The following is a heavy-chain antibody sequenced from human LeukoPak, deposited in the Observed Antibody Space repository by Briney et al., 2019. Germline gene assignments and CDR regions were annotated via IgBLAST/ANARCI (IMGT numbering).Heavy chain of an antibody. CDR3: AKKSSAGSGNFDY. J-gene: IGHJ4*02. CDR2: ISYDGSNK. CDR1: GFTFSSYG. D-gene: IGHD1-14*01. Sequence: KPGGSLRLSCAASGFTFSSYGMHWVRQAPGKGLEWVAVISYDGSNKYYADSVKGRFTISRDNSKNTLYLQMNSLRAEDTAVYYCAKKSSAGSGNFDYWGQGTLVTVSS. V-gene: IGHV3-30*18.